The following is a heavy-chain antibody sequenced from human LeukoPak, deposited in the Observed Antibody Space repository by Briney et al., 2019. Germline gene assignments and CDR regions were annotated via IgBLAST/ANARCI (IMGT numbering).Heavy chain of an antibody. Sequence: PSGTLSLTCAVSGGSISSSNWWSWVRQPPGKGLEWIGEIYHSGSTNYNPSLKSRVTISVDTSKNQFSLKLSSVTAADTAVYYCARHGGLGYCSSTSCSDFDYWGQGTLVTVSS. CDR1: GGSISSSNW. D-gene: IGHD2-2*01. J-gene: IGHJ4*02. CDR2: IYHSGST. CDR3: ARHGGLGYCSSTSCSDFDY. V-gene: IGHV4-4*02.